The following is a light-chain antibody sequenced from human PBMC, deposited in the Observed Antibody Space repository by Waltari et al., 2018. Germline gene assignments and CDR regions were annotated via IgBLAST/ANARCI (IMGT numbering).Light chain of an antibody. Sequence: TCRASQNVTRFLAWYQQKPGKAPNRLIYESSSLQIGVPSRFSGIGSGTEFTLIISSLQPDDFATYYCQHYYSHSRAFGRGTKVEIK. CDR1: QNVTRF. J-gene: IGKJ1*01. CDR3: QHYYSHSRA. V-gene: IGKV1-5*03. CDR2: ESS.